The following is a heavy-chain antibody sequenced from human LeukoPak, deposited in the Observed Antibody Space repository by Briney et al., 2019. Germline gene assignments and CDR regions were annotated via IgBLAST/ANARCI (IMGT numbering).Heavy chain of an antibody. J-gene: IGHJ6*02. CDR2: IKQDGSEK. V-gene: IGHV3-7*02. D-gene: IGHD1-1*01. CDR3: ARGRQLTARSALDV. Sequence: GGSLRLSCAASGFTFSSYWMSWVRQAPGKGLEWVANIKQDGSEKYYVDSVKGRFTISRDDGKSSLYLHMNSLRDEDTAVYYCARGRQLTARSALDVWGRGTTVVVSS. CDR1: GFTFSSYW.